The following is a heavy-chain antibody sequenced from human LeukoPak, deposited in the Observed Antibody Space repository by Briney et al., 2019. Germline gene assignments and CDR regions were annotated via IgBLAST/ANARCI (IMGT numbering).Heavy chain of an antibody. CDR1: GFTFSSYA. V-gene: IGHV3-23*01. CDR3: ARDYWFFE. CDR2: IGGSGGRT. D-gene: IGHD3-3*01. Sequence: GGSLRLSCAASGFTFSSYAMSWVRQPPGKGLEWVSTIGGSGGRTYYADSVKGRFTSSRDRSENTLYLQMNSLRDEDTAVYYCARDYWFFEWGQGTLVTVSS. J-gene: IGHJ4*02.